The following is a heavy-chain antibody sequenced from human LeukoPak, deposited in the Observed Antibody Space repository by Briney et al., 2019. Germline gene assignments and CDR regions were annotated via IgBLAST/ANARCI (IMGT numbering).Heavy chain of an antibody. CDR3: ARGRWTNDAFDI. D-gene: IGHD2-15*01. CDR2: INAGNGNT. J-gene: IGHJ3*02. CDR1: GYTFTSYA. V-gene: IGHV1-3*01. Sequence: ASVKVSCKASGYTFTSYAMHWVRQAPGQRLEWMGWINAGNGNTKYSQKFQGRVTITRDTSASTAYMELSSLRSEDTAVYYCARGRWTNDAFDIWGQGTMVTVSS.